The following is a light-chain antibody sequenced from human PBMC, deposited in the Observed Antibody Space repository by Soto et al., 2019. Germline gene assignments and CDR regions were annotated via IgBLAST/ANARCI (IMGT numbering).Light chain of an antibody. J-gene: IGLJ2*01. CDR1: SSDVGGYNY. Sequence: QSVLTQPASVSGSPGQSITISCTGTSSDVGGYNYVSCYQQHPGKAPKLMIYGVTNRPSGVSNRFSGSKSGNTASLTISGLQAEDEADYYCSSYTSSTALSVVFGGGTKLTVL. CDR3: SSYTSSTALSVV. CDR2: GVT. V-gene: IGLV2-14*01.